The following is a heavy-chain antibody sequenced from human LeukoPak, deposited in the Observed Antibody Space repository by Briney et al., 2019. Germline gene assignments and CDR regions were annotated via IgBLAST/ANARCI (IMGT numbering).Heavy chain of an antibody. V-gene: IGHV1-69*06. D-gene: IGHD4-17*01. CDR1: GFTFINFA. J-gene: IGHJ3*01. CDR2: VIPLFGTA. CDR3: ARDTFTVTIPQHDAFDV. Sequence: SAKVSCKASGFTFINFAISWVRLAPGQGLEWMGGVIPLFGTAHYTQKFQGRVTFTADKSTSTAYMELTSLKSDDTAIYYCARDTFTVTIPQHDAFDVRGQGTMITVSS.